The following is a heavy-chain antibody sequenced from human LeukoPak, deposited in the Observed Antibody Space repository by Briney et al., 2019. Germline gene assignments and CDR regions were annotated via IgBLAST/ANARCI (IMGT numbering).Heavy chain of an antibody. CDR1: GGSFSGYY. J-gene: IGHJ4*02. CDR3: ARALVAATSVPGY. CDR2: INHSGST. Sequence: SETLSLTCAVYGGSFSGYYWSWIRQPPGKGLEWIGEINHSGSTNYNPSLKSRVTISVDTSKNQFPLKLSSVTAADTAVYYCARALVAATSVPGYWGQGTLVTVSS. V-gene: IGHV4-34*01. D-gene: IGHD2-15*01.